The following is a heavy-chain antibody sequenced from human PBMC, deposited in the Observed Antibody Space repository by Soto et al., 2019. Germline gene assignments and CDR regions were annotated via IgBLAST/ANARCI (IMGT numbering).Heavy chain of an antibody. CDR1: GFTFSSYA. J-gene: IGHJ4*02. CDR3: ARDTYYYDRSGYWPSWDY. CDR2: ISYDGSNK. V-gene: IGHV3-30-3*01. Sequence: QVQLVESGGGVVQPGRSLRLSCAASGFTFSSYAMHWVRQAPGKGLEWVAVISYDGSNKYYADSVKGRFTIYRDNSKNTMYLQMNSLGAEDAAVYYCARDTYYYDRSGYWPSWDYWGQGTLVTVSS. D-gene: IGHD3-22*01.